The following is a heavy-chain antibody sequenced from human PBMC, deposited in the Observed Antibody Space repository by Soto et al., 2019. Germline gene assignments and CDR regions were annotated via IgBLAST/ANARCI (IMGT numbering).Heavy chain of an antibody. J-gene: IGHJ6*02. CDR3: ARGSGFLPTKINDGGNSPNCYGRDV. Sequence: QVQLVQSGAEVKKPGSSVKVSCKASGGTFSSYAISWVRQAPGQGLEWMGGIIPLFGTANYAQKFQGRVTIPADKSPSTAYMELGRLSAEDTAVYYWARGSGFLPTKINDGGNSPNCYGRDVWGQGTTVTVSS. V-gene: IGHV1-69*06. CDR2: IIPLFGTA. CDR1: GGTFSSYA. D-gene: IGHD2-21*02.